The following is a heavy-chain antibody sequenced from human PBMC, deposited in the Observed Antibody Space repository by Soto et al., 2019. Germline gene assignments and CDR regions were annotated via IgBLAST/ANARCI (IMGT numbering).Heavy chain of an antibody. Sequence: GGSLRLSCAASGFTFSSYWMSWVRQAPGKGLEWVANIKQDGSEKYYVDSVKGRFTISRDNAKNSLYLQMNSLRAEDTAVYYCAREPGGGGWPSWFDPWGQGTLVTVSS. J-gene: IGHJ5*02. CDR2: IKQDGSEK. V-gene: IGHV3-7*01. CDR3: AREPGGGGWPSWFDP. D-gene: IGHD6-19*01. CDR1: GFTFSSYW.